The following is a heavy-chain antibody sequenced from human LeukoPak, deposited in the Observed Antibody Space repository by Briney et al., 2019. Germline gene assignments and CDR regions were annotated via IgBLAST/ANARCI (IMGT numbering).Heavy chain of an antibody. CDR1: GYSFTSYW. D-gene: IGHD3-10*01. J-gene: IGHJ6*03. CDR2: IYPGDSDT. Sequence: GESLKISCKGSGYSFTSYWIGWVRQMPGKGLEWMGIIYPGDSDTRYSPSFQGQVTISADKSISTAYLQWSSLKASDTAMYYCARRATMVRGVIVYYYMDVWGKGTTVTVSS. CDR3: ARRATMVRGVIVYYYMDV. V-gene: IGHV5-51*01.